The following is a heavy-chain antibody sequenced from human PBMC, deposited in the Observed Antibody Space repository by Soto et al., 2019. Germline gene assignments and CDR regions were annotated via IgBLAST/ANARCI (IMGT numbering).Heavy chain of an antibody. CDR2: IFYSGIT. D-gene: IGHD5-12*01. Sequence: SETLSLTCTVSDGSISNYYWSWIRQPPGKGLEWIGYIFYSGITNYNPSLKSRVTISVDTSNNQFSLKLSSVTAADTAVYYCGRVSSMATIGFWGQGTLVTVSS. V-gene: IGHV4-59*01. CDR1: DGSISNYY. J-gene: IGHJ4*02. CDR3: GRVSSMATIGF.